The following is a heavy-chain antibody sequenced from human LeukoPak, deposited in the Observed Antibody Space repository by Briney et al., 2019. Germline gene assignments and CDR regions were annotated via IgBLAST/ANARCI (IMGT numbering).Heavy chain of an antibody. Sequence: SETLSLTCTVSGGSISSYYWSWIRQPPGKGLEWIGSIYYSGSTYYNPSLKSRVTISVDTSKNQFSLKLSSVTAADTAVYYCARPRIAVAGGVDYWGQGTLVTVSS. CDR3: ARPRIAVAGGVDY. CDR2: IYYSGST. J-gene: IGHJ4*02. D-gene: IGHD6-19*01. V-gene: IGHV4-59*12. CDR1: GGSISSYY.